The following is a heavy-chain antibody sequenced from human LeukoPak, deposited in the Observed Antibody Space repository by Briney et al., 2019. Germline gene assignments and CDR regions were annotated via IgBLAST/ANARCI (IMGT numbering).Heavy chain of an antibody. CDR2: INHSGST. V-gene: IGHV4-39*07. D-gene: IGHD6-13*01. Sequence: SETLSLTCTVSGGSISSSSYYWGWIRQPPGKGLEWIGEINHSGSTNYNPSLKSRVTISVDTSKNQFSLKLSSVTAADTAVYYCARGIAAAGPVDYWGQGTLVTVSS. CDR1: GGSISSSSYY. J-gene: IGHJ4*02. CDR3: ARGIAAAGPVDY.